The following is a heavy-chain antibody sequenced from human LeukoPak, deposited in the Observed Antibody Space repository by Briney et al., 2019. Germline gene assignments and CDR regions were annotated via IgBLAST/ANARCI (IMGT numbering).Heavy chain of an antibody. D-gene: IGHD2-21*02. J-gene: IGHJ4*02. CDR2: ISYDGSNK. V-gene: IGHV3-30*04. CDR1: GFTFSSYA. Sequence: LGGSLRLSCAASGFTFSSYAMHWVRQAPGKGLEWVAVISYDGSNKYYADSVKGRFTISRDNSKNTLYLQMNSLRAEDTAVYYCAFLFLKPIVVVTIDYWGQGTLVTVSS. CDR3: AFLFLKPIVVVTIDY.